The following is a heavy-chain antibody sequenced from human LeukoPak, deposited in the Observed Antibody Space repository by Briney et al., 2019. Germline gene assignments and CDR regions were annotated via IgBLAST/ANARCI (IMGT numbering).Heavy chain of an antibody. CDR3: RGSGYQGDFDY. J-gene: IGHJ4*02. D-gene: IGHD3-3*01. CDR1: GFTFSSYW. V-gene: IGHV3-7*01. CDR2: IKEDGSEK. Sequence: PGGSLRLSCAASGFTFSSYWMTWVRQAPGKGLEWVANIKEDGSEKYYVDSVKGRFTISRDNAKNSLYLQTNSLRAEDTAVYYCRGSGYQGDFDYWGQGTLVTVSS.